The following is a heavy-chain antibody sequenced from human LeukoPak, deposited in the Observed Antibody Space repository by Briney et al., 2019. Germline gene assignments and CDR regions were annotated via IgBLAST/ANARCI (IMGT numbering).Heavy chain of an antibody. V-gene: IGHV3-23*01. CDR1: GFDFSSYA. CDR3: ARDRHDSSALKWQDY. Sequence: GGSLRLPCAASGFDFSSYAMSWVRQAPGKGLEWLSAISAGGGNTYYADSVKGRFTISRDTSQNTLYLQLSSLRADDTAVYYCARDRHDSSALKWQDYWGQGTLVTVSS. CDR2: ISAGGGNT. D-gene: IGHD3-22*01. J-gene: IGHJ4*02.